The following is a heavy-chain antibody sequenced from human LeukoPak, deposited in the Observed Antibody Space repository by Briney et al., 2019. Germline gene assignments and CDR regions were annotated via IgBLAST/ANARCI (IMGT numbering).Heavy chain of an antibody. Sequence: SETLSLTCTVSGGSISTYYWSWIRQPAGKGLEWIGRIYTSGSTNYNPSLKSRVTMSVDTSKKHFSLKLSSVTAADTAVYYCARVLADGYNSRKDAFDIWGQGTMVTASS. CDR2: IYTSGST. CDR1: GGSISTYY. CDR3: ARVLADGYNSRKDAFDI. V-gene: IGHV4-4*07. D-gene: IGHD5-24*01. J-gene: IGHJ3*02.